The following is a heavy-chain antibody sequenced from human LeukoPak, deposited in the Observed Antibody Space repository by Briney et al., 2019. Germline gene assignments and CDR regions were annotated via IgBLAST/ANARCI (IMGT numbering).Heavy chain of an antibody. CDR1: GYTFTNYG. V-gene: IGHV1-18*01. D-gene: IGHD2-15*01. J-gene: IGHJ3*02. CDR3: ARGRYCSGGSCYPGAFDI. Sequence: ASVTVSCKASGYTFTNYGITWVRQAPGQGLEWMGWISGYNGDTNYVQKFQDRVSMTTDTSTSTAYMELRSLRSDDTAVYYCARGRYCSGGSCYPGAFDIWGQGTMVTVSS. CDR2: ISGYNGDT.